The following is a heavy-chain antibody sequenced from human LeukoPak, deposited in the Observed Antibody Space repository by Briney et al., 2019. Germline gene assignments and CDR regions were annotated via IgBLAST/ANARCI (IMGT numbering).Heavy chain of an antibody. Sequence: VASVKVSCKASGYTFTSYAMHWVRQAPGQRLEWMGWINAGNGNTKYSQKFQGRVTITRDTSASTAYMELSSLRSEDTAVYYCARGHDYYGSGMEEIRLDPWGQGTLVTVSS. D-gene: IGHD3-10*01. J-gene: IGHJ5*02. CDR1: GYTFTSYA. CDR3: ARGHDYYGSGMEEIRLDP. CDR2: INAGNGNT. V-gene: IGHV1-3*01.